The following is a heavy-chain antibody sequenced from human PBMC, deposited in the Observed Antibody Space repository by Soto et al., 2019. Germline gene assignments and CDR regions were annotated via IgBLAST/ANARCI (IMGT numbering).Heavy chain of an antibody. CDR3: ARDFRYCSGGSCPKSDAFDI. Sequence: ETLSLTCTVSGGSISSYYWSWIRQPPGKGLEWIGYIYYSGSTNYNPSLKSRVTISVDTSKNQFSLKLSSVTAADTAVYYCARDFRYCSGGSCPKSDAFDIWGQGTMVTVS. CDR2: IYYSGST. D-gene: IGHD2-15*01. V-gene: IGHV4-59*12. CDR1: GGSISSYY. J-gene: IGHJ3*02.